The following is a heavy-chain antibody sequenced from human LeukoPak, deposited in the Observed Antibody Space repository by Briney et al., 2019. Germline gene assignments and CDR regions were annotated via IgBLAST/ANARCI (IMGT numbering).Heavy chain of an antibody. J-gene: IGHJ4*02. CDR2: IWYDGSNK. D-gene: IGHD2-15*01. V-gene: IGHV3-33*01. CDR1: GFTFSTYG. Sequence: PGGSLRLSCAASGFTFSTYGMHWVRQAPGKGLEWVAVIWYDGSNKYYADSVKGRFTISRDNSKNTLHLQMNSLRAEDTAVYLCAIGPDCSGGGCYFDGDGYYFDYWGQGTLVTVSS. CDR3: AIGPDCSGGGCYFDGDGYYFDY.